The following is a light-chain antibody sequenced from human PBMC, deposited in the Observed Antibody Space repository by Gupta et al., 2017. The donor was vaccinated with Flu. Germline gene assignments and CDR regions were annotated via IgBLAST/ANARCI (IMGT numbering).Light chain of an antibody. CDR3: QVWDASSPHAGV. CDR1: NIGVKS. CDR2: DDS. V-gene: IGLV3-21*02. Sequence: SYVLTQPPSVSVAPGQTARLTCGGNNIGVKSVHWYQQKPGQAPVLVVHDDSDRPSGIPDRFSGSNSGNTATLTISRVEAGDEADFYCQVWDASSPHAGVFGGGTKLTVL. J-gene: IGLJ3*02.